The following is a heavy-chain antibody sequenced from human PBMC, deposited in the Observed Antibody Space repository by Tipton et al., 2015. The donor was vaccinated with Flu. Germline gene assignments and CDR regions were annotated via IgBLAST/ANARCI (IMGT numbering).Heavy chain of an antibody. CDR2: INHSGST. CDR1: GGSFSGYY. CDR3: AGEVWFGGYYFDY. D-gene: IGHD3-10*01. Sequence: TLSLTCAVYGGSFSGYYWSWIRQPPGKGLEWIGEINHSGSTNYNPSLKSRVTISVDTSKNQFSLKLCSVTAADTAVYYCAGEVWFGGYYFDYWGQGTLVTVSS. J-gene: IGHJ4*02. V-gene: IGHV4-34*01.